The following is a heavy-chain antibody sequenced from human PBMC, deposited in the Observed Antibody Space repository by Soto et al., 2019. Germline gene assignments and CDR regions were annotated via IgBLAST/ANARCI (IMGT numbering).Heavy chain of an antibody. CDR3: ARGAMANFDY. J-gene: IGHJ4*02. CDR2: FIAMLGTP. Sequence: SVNVSCKASGGTFGSQGIAWVRQAPGQGLEWMGGFIAMLGTPTYAKKVQGRATISADESLTSSYLELRSLRSEDTGVYFCARGAMANFDYWGQGTVVTVSS. D-gene: IGHD5-18*01. CDR1: GGTFGSQG. V-gene: IGHV1-69*13.